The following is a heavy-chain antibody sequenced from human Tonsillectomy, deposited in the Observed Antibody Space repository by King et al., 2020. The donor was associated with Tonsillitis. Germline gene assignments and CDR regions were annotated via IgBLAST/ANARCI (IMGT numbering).Heavy chain of an antibody. V-gene: IGHV3-23*04. CDR1: GFTFSSYA. J-gene: IGHJ6*02. D-gene: IGHD3-3*01. Sequence: EVQLEESGGGLIQPGGSLRLSCAASGFTFSSYAMSWVRQAPGKGLEWVSGTSGSGSSTYYADSGKGRFAIPRDNSKNTLYLQMNSLRAEDTAVYYCAKDRDFWSPHGMDVWGQGTTVTVSS. CDR3: AKDRDFWSPHGMDV. CDR2: TSGSGSST.